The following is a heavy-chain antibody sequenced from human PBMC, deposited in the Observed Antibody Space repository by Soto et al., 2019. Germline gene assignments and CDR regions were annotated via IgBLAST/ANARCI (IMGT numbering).Heavy chain of an antibody. CDR1: GYIFTDYH. V-gene: IGHV1-2*04. D-gene: IGHD2-8*01. CDR2: INPKSGGT. Sequence: ASVKVSCKASGYIFTDYHIHWVRQAPGQGLEWLGRINPKSGGTSTAQKFQGWVTMTRDRSISTVYMELTRLRSYDTAVYFCARGHSTDCSNGVCSFFYNQEMDVWGQGTTVTVSS. CDR3: ARGHSTDCSNGVCSFFYNQEMDV. J-gene: IGHJ6*02.